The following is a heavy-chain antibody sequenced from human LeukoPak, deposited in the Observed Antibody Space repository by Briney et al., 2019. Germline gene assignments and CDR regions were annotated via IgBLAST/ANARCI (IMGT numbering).Heavy chain of an antibody. D-gene: IGHD1-26*01. V-gene: IGHV1-18*01. CDR3: ARDLPRLVGARRATDY. J-gene: IGHJ4*02. CDR1: GYTFTSYG. CDR2: ISAYNGNT. Sequence: ASVKVSCKASGYTFTSYGISWVRQAPGQGLEGMGWISAYNGNTNYAQKLQGRVTMTTDTSTSTAYMELRSLRSDDTAVYYCARDLPRLVGARRATDYWGQGTLVTVSS.